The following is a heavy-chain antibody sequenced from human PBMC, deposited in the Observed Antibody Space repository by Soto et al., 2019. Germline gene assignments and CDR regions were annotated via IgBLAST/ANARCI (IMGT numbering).Heavy chain of an antibody. V-gene: IGHV3-43*01. CDR1: GFNFNDFI. CDR3: ARDRGGSSES. CDR2: ITSNGDST. J-gene: IGHJ5*02. Sequence: EVQLVESGGVVVQPGGSLRLSCAASGFNFNDFIMHWVRQSPTAGLEWVSLITSNGDSTHYADFVKGRFFISRDNTMNSLYLQMNNLRTEDAALYYCARDRGGSSESWGQGTRVTVSS. D-gene: IGHD6-25*01.